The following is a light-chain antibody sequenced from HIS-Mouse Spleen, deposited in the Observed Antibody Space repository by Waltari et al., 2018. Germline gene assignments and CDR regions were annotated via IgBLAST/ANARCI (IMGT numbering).Light chain of an antibody. CDR1: QSLVHSDGNTY. J-gene: IGKJ4*01. V-gene: IGKV2-30*02. CDR3: MQGTHWLT. Sequence: DVVMTQSPLSLPVTLGQPASISCRSSQSLVHSDGNTYLNWFQQRPGQSPRRLIYKVSNRDSGVPDRFSGSGSGTDFTRKISRVEAEDVGVYYCMQGTHWLTFGGGTKVEIK. CDR2: KVS.